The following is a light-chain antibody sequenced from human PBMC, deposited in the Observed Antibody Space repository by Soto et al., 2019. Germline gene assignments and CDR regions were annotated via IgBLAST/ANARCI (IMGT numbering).Light chain of an antibody. CDR2: GAS. CDR3: QQYNNWPWT. V-gene: IGKV3-15*01. Sequence: EVVLTQSPATLSLSPGERATLSCRASRSVNSNLAWYQQKPGQAPRLLIYGASTRATGIPARFSGSGSGTEFTLTISSLQSEDFAVYYCQQYNNWPWTFGQGTRWIS. J-gene: IGKJ1*01. CDR1: RSVNSN.